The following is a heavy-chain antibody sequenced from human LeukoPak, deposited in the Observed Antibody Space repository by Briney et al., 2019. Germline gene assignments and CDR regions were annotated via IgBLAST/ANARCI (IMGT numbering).Heavy chain of an antibody. D-gene: IGHD6-19*01. J-gene: IGHJ4*02. V-gene: IGHV1-46*01. Sequence: ASGKVSCKASGYTFTSYYMHWVRQAPGQGLEWMGIINPSGGSTSYAQKFQGRVTMTRDMSTSTVYMELSSLRSEDTAVYYCARDRGYSSGWYQPNYFDYWGQGTLVTVSS. CDR2: INPSGGST. CDR1: GYTFTSYY. CDR3: ARDRGYSSGWYQPNYFDY.